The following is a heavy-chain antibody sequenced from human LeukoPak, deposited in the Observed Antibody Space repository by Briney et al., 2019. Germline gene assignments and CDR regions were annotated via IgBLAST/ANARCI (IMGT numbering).Heavy chain of an antibody. V-gene: IGHV3-11*01. Sequence: KPGGSLRLCCAASGFTFSNYYMSWIRQAPGKGLEWVSYISSSATTMYYADSVKDRFIISRDNAKNSLFLQMNSLRAEDTAVYYCARGDYDKYGMDVWGQGTTVTVSS. CDR2: ISSSATTM. CDR1: GFTFSNYY. J-gene: IGHJ6*02. CDR3: ARGDYDKYGMDV.